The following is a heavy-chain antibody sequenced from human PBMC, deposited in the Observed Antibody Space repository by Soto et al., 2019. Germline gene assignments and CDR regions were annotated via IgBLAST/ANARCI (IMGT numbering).Heavy chain of an antibody. J-gene: IGHJ6*02. CDR2: IIPIFGTA. CDR1: GGTFSSYA. CDR3: ASPPTKGNSYSYGMDV. Sequence: QVQLVQSGAEVKKPGSSVKVSCKASGGTFSSYAISWVRQAPGQGLEWMGGIIPIFGTANYAQKFQGRVTITANESASTAYMDLSSLRSEDTAVYYCASPPTKGNSYSYGMDVWGQGTTVTVSS. D-gene: IGHD2-8*01. V-gene: IGHV1-69*12.